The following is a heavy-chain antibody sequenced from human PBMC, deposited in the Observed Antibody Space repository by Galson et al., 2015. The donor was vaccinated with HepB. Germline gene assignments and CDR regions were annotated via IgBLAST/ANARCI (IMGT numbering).Heavy chain of an antibody. CDR2: ISSSSKSI. D-gene: IGHD2-2*01. Sequence: SLRLSCAASGFTFSSYSMNWVRQAPGKGLEWVSSISSSSKSIYYADSVKGRFTISRDNAKNSLYLQMNSLRAEDTAVYYCARGYCSSTSCYYAFDIWGQGTMVTVSS. CDR1: GFTFSSYS. CDR3: ARGYCSSTSCYYAFDI. V-gene: IGHV3-21*01. J-gene: IGHJ3*02.